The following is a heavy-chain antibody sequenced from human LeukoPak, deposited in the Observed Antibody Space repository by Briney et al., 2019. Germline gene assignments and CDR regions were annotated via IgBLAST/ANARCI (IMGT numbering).Heavy chain of an antibody. CDR3: ARGASWQTYYYYYMDV. CDR2: IIPNSGGT. V-gene: IGHV1-2*02. CDR1: GYTFTGYY. D-gene: IGHD2-2*01. J-gene: IGHJ6*03. Sequence: ASVKVSCKASGYTFTGYYMHWVRQAPGQGLEWMGWIIPNSGGTNYAQSFQGNVTMTTDTSISTAYMELSRLRSDDTAVYYCARGASWQTYYYYYMDVWGKGTTVTVSS.